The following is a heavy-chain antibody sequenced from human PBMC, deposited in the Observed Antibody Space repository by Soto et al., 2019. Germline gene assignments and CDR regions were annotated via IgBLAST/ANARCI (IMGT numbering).Heavy chain of an antibody. CDR1: KFSFSSYW. CDR3: VREPWGFSGTWYDY. V-gene: IGHV3-74*01. CDR2: INHDGSKT. J-gene: IGHJ4*02. D-gene: IGHD6-13*01. Sequence: GGSLRLSCAASKFSFSSYWMHWVRQVPGKGPAWVSRINHDGSKTEYADSVKGRFTISRDNTKNALYLQMNSLRVEDTAMYYCVREPWGFSGTWYDYWGQGALVTVSS.